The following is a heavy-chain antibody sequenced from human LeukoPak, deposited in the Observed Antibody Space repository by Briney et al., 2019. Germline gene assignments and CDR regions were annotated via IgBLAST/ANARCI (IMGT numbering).Heavy chain of an antibody. V-gene: IGHV4-34*01. CDR2: INHSGST. J-gene: IGHJ4*02. CDR1: GGSFSGYY. CDR3: ARGGPYYDFWSGYYF. D-gene: IGHD3-3*01. Sequence: PSETLSLTCAVYGGSFSGYYWSWIRQPPGKGQEWIGEINHSGSTNYNPSLKSRVTISVDTSKNQFSLKLSSVTAADTAVYYCARGGPYYDFWSGYYFWGQGTLVTVSS.